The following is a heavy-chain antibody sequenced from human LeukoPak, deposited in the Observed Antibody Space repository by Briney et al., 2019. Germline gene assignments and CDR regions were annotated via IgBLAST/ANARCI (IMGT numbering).Heavy chain of an antibody. Sequence: PGGSLRLSCAASGFTVSSNYMSWVRQAPGKGLEWVSVIYSGGSTYYADSVKGRFTISRDNSKNTLYLQMNSLRAEDTAVYYCAKDIPYYYMDVWGKGTTVTVSS. CDR2: IYSGGST. J-gene: IGHJ6*03. CDR1: GFTVSSNY. CDR3: AKDIPYYYMDV. V-gene: IGHV3-66*01.